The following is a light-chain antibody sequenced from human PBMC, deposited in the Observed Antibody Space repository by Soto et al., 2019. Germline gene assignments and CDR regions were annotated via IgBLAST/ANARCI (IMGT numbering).Light chain of an antibody. J-gene: IGLJ1*01. CDR1: NIGSKT. CDR3: QVWDVSTDHYV. CDR2: DDS. V-gene: IGLV3-21*02. Sequence: SYELTQPPSMSVAPGQTARITCGGNNIGSKTVHWYQQKAGQAPVLVVYDDSDRPSGIPERFSGSNSGNTATLTISRVEAGDEADYYCQVWDVSTDHYVFGTGTKVTVL.